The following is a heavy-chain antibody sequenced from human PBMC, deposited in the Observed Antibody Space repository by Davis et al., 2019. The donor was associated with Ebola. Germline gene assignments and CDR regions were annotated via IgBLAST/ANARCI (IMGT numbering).Heavy chain of an antibody. Sequence: PGGSLRLSCSASGFTFSSYEMNWVRQAPGKGLEWVSYISQTGTIYYADSVKGRFTISRDNARNSLYLQMSSLTAEDTALYYCAREAPFCGGDCLDYWGQGTLVTVSS. V-gene: IGHV3-48*03. CDR3: AREAPFCGGDCLDY. D-gene: IGHD2-21*01. CDR2: ISQTGTI. CDR1: GFTFSSYE. J-gene: IGHJ4*02.